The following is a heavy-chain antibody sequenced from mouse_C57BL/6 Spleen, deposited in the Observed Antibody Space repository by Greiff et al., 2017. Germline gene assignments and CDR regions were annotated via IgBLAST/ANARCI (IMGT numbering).Heavy chain of an antibody. CDR1: GYTFTDYE. CDR3: TRGTTGSSPWYFEV. V-gene: IGHV1-15*01. D-gene: IGHD1-1*01. J-gene: IGHJ1*03. Sequence: VKLMESGAELVRPGASVTLSCKASGYTFTDYEMHWVKQTPVHGLEWIGAIDPETGGTAYNQKFKGKAILTADKSSSTAYMELRSLTSEDSAVYYCTRGTTGSSPWYFEVWGTGTTVTVSS. CDR2: IDPETGGT.